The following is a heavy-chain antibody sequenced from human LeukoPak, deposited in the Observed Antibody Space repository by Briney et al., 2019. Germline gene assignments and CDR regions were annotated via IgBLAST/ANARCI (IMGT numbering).Heavy chain of an antibody. CDR3: ARVTGYMIEDYFDY. V-gene: IGHV4-34*01. CDR1: GGSFSGYY. J-gene: IGHJ4*02. Sequence: SETLSLTCAVYGGSFSGYYWSWIRQPPGKGLEWIGEINHSGSTNYNPSLKSRVAISVDTSKNQFSLKLGSVTAADTAVYYCARVTGYMIEDYFDYWGQGTLVTASS. CDR2: INHSGST. D-gene: IGHD3-22*01.